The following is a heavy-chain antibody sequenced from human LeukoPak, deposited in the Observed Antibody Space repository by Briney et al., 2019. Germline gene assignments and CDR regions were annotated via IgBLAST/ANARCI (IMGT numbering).Heavy chain of an antibody. CDR1: GGSISSYY. CDR3: ARVGSSGYYGYYYYYMDV. CDR2: IYYSGST. J-gene: IGHJ6*03. V-gene: IGHV4-59*01. D-gene: IGHD3-22*01. Sequence: PSETLSLTCTVSGGSISSYYWSWIRQPPGKGLEWIGYIYYSGSTNYNPSLKSRVTTSVDTSKNQFSLKLSSVTAADTAVYYCARVGSSGYYGYYYYYMDVWGKGTTVTVSS.